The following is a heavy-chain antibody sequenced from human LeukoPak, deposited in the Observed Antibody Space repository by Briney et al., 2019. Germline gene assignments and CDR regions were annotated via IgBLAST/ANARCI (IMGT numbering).Heavy chain of an antibody. Sequence: ASVKVSCKASGYTFTSNYIHWVRQAPGQGLEWMGIINPSGGSTSYAQKFQGRVTMTRDTSTSTVYMELSSLRSDDTAVYYCARDESNYYDSSGLDYWGQGTLVTVSS. D-gene: IGHD3-22*01. CDR1: GYTFTSNY. CDR3: ARDESNYYDSSGLDY. CDR2: INPSGGST. V-gene: IGHV1-46*01. J-gene: IGHJ4*02.